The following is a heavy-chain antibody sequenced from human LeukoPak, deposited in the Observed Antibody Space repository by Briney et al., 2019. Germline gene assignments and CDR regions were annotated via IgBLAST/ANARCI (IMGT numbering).Heavy chain of an antibody. Sequence: PSETLSLTCTVSGGSISSYYWSWIRQPPGKGLEWIGFIFYSGTTNYNPSLKSRVTISVDTSKNQFSLKLSSVTAADTAVYYCARVMGRYDRGAFDIWGQGTMVTVSS. J-gene: IGHJ3*02. CDR2: IFYSGTT. V-gene: IGHV4-59*01. CDR3: ARVMGRYDRGAFDI. D-gene: IGHD3-22*01. CDR1: GGSISSYY.